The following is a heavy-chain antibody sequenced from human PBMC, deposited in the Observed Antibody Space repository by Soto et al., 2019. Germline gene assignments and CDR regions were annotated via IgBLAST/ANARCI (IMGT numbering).Heavy chain of an antibody. CDR2: IYPGDSDT. CDR3: ARGTRQAAAGN. J-gene: IGHJ6*02. D-gene: IGHD6-13*01. CDR1: GYSFTIYC. Sequence: GESLKISCNGSGYSFTIYCIGLVLQMPGKGLEWMGIIYPGDSDTRYSPSFQGQVTISADKSISTAYLQWSSLKASDTAMYYCARGTRQAAAGNWGQGTTVTVSS. V-gene: IGHV5-51*01.